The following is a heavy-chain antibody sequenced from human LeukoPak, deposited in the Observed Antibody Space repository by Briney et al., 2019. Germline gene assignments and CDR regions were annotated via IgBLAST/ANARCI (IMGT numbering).Heavy chain of an antibody. V-gene: IGHV1-18*04. CDR3: ARGLVVPAAILYYFDY. CDR1: GYTFTSYG. CDR2: ISAYNGNT. D-gene: IGHD2-2*01. Sequence: ASVKVSCKASGYTFTSYGISWVRQAPGQGLEWTGWISAYNGNTNYAQKLQGRVTMTSDTSTSTAYMELRSLRSDDTAVYYCARGLVVPAAILYYFDYWGQGTLVTVSS. J-gene: IGHJ4*02.